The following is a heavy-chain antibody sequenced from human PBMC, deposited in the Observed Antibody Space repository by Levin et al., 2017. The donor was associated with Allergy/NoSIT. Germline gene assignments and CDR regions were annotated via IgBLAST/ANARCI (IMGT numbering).Heavy chain of an antibody. D-gene: IGHD2-21*02. Sequence: KAGGSLRLSCTVSGGSISSYYWSWIRQPPGKGLEWIGHISYSGSTKYNPSLKSRVTISVDTSKNQFSLKMSSVTAADTAVYYCGRDRVVVTTDVYYDGMHVWGQGTTVTVSS. J-gene: IGHJ6*02. CDR2: ISYSGST. CDR1: GGSISSYY. CDR3: GRDRVVVTTDVYYDGMHV. V-gene: IGHV4-59*01.